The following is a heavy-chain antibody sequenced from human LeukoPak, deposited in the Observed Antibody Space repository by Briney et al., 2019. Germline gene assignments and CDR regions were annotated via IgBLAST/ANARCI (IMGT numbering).Heavy chain of an antibody. D-gene: IGHD6-19*01. V-gene: IGHV3-74*01. CDR1: GFTFSKYW. J-gene: IGHJ4*02. CDR2: INTDGTVT. Sequence: GGSLRLSCAASGFTFSKYWMLWVRQAPGKGLESVSRINTDGTVTTYAGSVKGRFTVSRDNADNTMFLQMNSVRDEDTAVYYCATKQWLAPPPDSWGQGTPVTVSS. CDR3: ATKQWLAPPPDS.